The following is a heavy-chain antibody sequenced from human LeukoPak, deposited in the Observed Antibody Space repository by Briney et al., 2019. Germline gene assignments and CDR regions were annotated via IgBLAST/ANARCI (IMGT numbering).Heavy chain of an antibody. CDR1: GFTLSTYE. CDR3: ARRDLYDTTGYLFDY. Sequence: GGSLRLSCAASGFTLSTYEMNWVRQAPGKGLDWVSYITTSGSTMSCADSVKGRFTISRDNAKNSLYLQMNGLRAEDTAVYYCARRDLYDTTGYLFDYWGQGTLVTVSS. CDR2: ITTSGSTM. D-gene: IGHD3-22*01. J-gene: IGHJ4*02. V-gene: IGHV3-48*03.